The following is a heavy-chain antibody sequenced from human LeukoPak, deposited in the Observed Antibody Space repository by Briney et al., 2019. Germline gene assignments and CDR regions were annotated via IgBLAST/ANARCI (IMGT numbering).Heavy chain of an antibody. V-gene: IGHV3-49*03. J-gene: IGHJ3*02. CDR2: IRSKAFGGTP. D-gene: IGHD3-9*01. Sequence: GGSLRLSCTASGFTFGDYAMSWFRQAPGKGLEWVGFIRSKAFGGTPEHAASVKGRFTISRDDSKSIAYLQMNSLRAEDTAVYYCASLNRAHYDILTGYPHDAFDIWGQGTMVTVSS. CDR3: ASLNRAHYDILTGYPHDAFDI. CDR1: GFTFGDYA.